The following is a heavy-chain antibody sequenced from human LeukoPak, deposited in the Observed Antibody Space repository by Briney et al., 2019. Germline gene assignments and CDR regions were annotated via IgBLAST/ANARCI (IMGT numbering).Heavy chain of an antibody. J-gene: IGHJ6*03. Sequence: SVKVSCKASGGTFSSYAISWVRQAPGQGLEWMGGIIPIFGTANYAQKFQGRVTITADESTSTAYMELSNLRSEDTAVYYCARVLCSGGSCYYYYYMDVWGKGTTVTVSS. CDR2: IIPIFGTA. V-gene: IGHV1-69*13. CDR1: GGTFSSYA. D-gene: IGHD2-15*01. CDR3: ARVLCSGGSCYYYYYMDV.